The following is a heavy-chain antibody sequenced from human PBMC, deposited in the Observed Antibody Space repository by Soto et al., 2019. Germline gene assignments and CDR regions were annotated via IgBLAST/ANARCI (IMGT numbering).Heavy chain of an antibody. D-gene: IGHD2-15*01. J-gene: IGHJ4*02. CDR3: ARDAFTGYCSGGSCYSGPGFDY. V-gene: IGHV4-59*02. CDR2: IYYSGST. CDR1: GGSVSSYY. Sequence: SETLSLTCTVSGGSVSSYYWSWIRQSPGKGLEWIGYIYYSGSTKYKPSLKSRVTMSVDTSKNQFSLKLSSVTAADTAVYYCARDAFTGYCSGGSCYSGPGFDYWGQGTLVTVSS.